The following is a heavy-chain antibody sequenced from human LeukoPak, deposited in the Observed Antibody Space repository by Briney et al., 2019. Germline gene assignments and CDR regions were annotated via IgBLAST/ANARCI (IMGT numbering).Heavy chain of an antibody. CDR3: AREFSSNWFDP. D-gene: IGHD6-19*01. V-gene: IGHV3-21*01. CDR1: AFTFSSYS. CDR2: ISSSSSYI. Sequence: GGSLRLSCAASAFTFSSYSMNWVRQAPGKGLEWVSSISSSSSYIYYADSVKGRFTISRDNAKNSLYLQMNSLRAEDTAVYYCAREFSSNWFDPWGQGTLVTVSS. J-gene: IGHJ5*02.